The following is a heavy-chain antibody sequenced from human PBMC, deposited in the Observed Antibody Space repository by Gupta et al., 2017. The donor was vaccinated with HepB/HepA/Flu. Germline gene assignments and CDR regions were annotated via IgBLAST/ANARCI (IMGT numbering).Heavy chain of an antibody. CDR2: ISYSGYT. J-gene: IGHJ4*02. D-gene: IGHD6-6*01. CDR1: GASISSYY. CDR3: ARGGSSSSGRPDY. V-gene: IGHV4-59*08. Sequence: QVQLQDSGPGLVKPSDTLSPTCTVPGASISSYYWSWIRQPPGKGLEWIGYISYSGYTKYNPSLKSRVTISVDTSKNQFSLRMSSVTAADTAVYYCARGGSSSSGRPDYWGQGTLVSVSS.